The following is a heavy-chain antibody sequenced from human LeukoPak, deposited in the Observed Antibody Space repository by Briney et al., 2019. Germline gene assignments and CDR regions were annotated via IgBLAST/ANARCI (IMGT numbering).Heavy chain of an antibody. V-gene: IGHV1-2*02. CDR1: GYTFTGYY. D-gene: IGHD5-18*01. CDR3: ARHYFLRGYSYGGDY. J-gene: IGHJ4*02. Sequence: GASVKVSCKASGYTFTGYYMHWVRQAPGQGLEWMGWINPNSGGTNYAQKFQGRVTMTRDTSISTAYMELSRLRSDDTAVYYCARHYFLRGYSYGGDYWGQGTLVTVSS. CDR2: INPNSGGT.